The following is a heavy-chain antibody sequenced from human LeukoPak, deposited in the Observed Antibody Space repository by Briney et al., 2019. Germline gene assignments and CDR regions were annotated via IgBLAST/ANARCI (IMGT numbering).Heavy chain of an antibody. D-gene: IGHD6-6*01. CDR3: ARTRPPTARPADY. CDR2: IYYSGST. V-gene: IGHV4-39*01. CDR1: GGSISSSSYY. J-gene: IGHJ4*02. Sequence: PSETLSLTCTVSGGSISSSSYYWGWIRQPPGKGLEWIGSIYYSGSTYYNPSLKSRVTISVDTSKNQFSLKLSSVTAADTAVYSCARTRPPTARPADYWGQGNPVT.